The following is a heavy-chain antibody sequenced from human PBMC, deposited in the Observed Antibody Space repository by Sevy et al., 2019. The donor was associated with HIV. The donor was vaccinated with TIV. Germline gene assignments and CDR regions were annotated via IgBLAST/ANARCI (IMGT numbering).Heavy chain of an antibody. CDR1: GYTFTSYG. V-gene: IGHV1-18*01. D-gene: IGHD3-9*01. J-gene: IGHJ5*02. CDR2: ISAYNGNT. Sequence: ASVKVSCKASGYTFTSYGISWVRQAPGQGLEWMGWISAYNGNTNYAQKLQGRVTMTTDTSTSTAYMELRSLRSDDTAVYYWARDTKLRYFDWLSPLGFDPWGQGTLVTVSS. CDR3: ARDTKLRYFDWLSPLGFDP.